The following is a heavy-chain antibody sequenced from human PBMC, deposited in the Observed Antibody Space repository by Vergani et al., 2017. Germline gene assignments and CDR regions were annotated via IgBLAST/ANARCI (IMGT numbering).Heavy chain of an antibody. V-gene: IGHV5-51*01. CDR2: IYPGDSDT. CDR3: ARHRGWGLVVVAATPWYYYYGMDV. CDR1: GYSFTSYW. J-gene: IGHJ6*02. Sequence: EVQLVQSGAEVKKPGEFLKISCKGSGYSFTSYWIGWVRQLPGKGLEWMGIIYPGDSDTRYSPSFQGQVTISADKSISTAYLQWSSLKASDTAMYYCARHRGWGLVVVAATPWYYYYGMDVWGQGTTVTVSS. D-gene: IGHD2-15*01.